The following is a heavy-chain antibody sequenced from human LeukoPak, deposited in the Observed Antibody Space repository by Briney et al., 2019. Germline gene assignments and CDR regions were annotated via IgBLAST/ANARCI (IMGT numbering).Heavy chain of an antibody. V-gene: IGHV4-38-2*02. CDR3: ARGAYYYDSSGYYSSFDY. CDR2: IYHSGST. CDR1: GYSISSGYY. Sequence: SETLSLTCTVSGYSISSGYYWGWIRQPPGKGLEWIGSIYHSGSTYYNPSLKSRVTISVDTSKNQFSLKLSSVTAADTAVYYCARGAYYYDSSGYYSSFDYWGQGTLVTVSS. D-gene: IGHD3-22*01. J-gene: IGHJ4*02.